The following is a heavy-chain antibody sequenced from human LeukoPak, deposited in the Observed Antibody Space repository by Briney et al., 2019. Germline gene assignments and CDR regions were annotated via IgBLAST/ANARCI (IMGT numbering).Heavy chain of an antibody. D-gene: IGHD5-12*01. V-gene: IGHV1-69*04. J-gene: IGHJ3*02. CDR2: IIPILGIA. CDR1: GGTFSSYA. Sequence: SVKVSCKASGGTFSSYAISWVRQAPGQGLEWMGRIIPILGIANYAQKFQGRVTITADKPTSTAYMELSSLRSEDTAVYYCATLRGSGYDYRSPRDAFDIWGQGTMVTVSS. CDR3: ATLRGSGYDYRSPRDAFDI.